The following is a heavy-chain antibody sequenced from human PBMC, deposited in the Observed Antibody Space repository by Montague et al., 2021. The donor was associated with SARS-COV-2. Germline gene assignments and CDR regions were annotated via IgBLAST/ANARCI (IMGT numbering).Heavy chain of an antibody. Sequence: SETLSLTCTVSGGSISSSSYYWGWIRQPPGKGLEWIGSIYYSGSTYYNPSLQSRVTISVDTSKNQFSLKLSSVTAADTSVYYCARQENSSGWFKPDAFDIWGQGKMVTVSS. V-gene: IGHV4-39*01. CDR2: IYYSGST. CDR3: ARQENSSGWFKPDAFDI. CDR1: GGSISSSSYY. D-gene: IGHD6-19*01. J-gene: IGHJ3*02.